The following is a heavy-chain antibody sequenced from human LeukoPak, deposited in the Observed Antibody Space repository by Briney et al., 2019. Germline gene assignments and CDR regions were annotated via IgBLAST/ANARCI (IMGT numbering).Heavy chain of an antibody. Sequence: SETLSLTCTVSGGSISSGDYYWSWIRQPPGKGLEWIGYIYYSGSTYYNPSLKSRVTISVDTSKNQFSLKLSSVTAADTAVYYCARGEYYYDSSGPENWFDPWGQGTLVTVSS. CDR2: IYYSGST. CDR1: GGSISSGDYY. D-gene: IGHD3-22*01. V-gene: IGHV4-30-4*02. J-gene: IGHJ5*02. CDR3: ARGEYYYDSSGPENWFDP.